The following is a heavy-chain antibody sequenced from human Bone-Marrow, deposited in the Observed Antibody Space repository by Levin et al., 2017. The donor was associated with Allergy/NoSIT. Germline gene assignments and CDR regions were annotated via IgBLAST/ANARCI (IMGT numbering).Heavy chain of an antibody. CDR1: GFSLRNFA. J-gene: IGHJ4*02. V-gene: IGHV3-30-3*01. D-gene: IGHD6-19*01. CDR2: IPHDGAKT. CDR3: ARGPGLAVGKGYFDS. Sequence: LSLPCAASGFSLRNFAMHWVRQAPGKGLEWVASIPHDGAKTYYTDSVRGRFTISRDNSKNTLFVEMNSLRVEDTAVYYCARGPGLAVGKGYFDSWGQGTLVTVSS.